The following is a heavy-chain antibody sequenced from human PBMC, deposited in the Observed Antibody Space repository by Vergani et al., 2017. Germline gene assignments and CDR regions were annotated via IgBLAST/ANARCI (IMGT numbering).Heavy chain of an antibody. CDR1: GGSISSGGYY. Sequence: QVQLQESGPGLVKPSQTLSLTCTVSGGSISSGGYYWSWIRQHPGKGLEWIGYIYYSGSTYYNPSLKSRVTISVDTSKNQFSLKLSSVTAADTAVYYCSGGIVVVMAFDIWGQGTMVTVSS. J-gene: IGHJ3*02. CDR3: SGGIVVVMAFDI. CDR2: IYYSGST. V-gene: IGHV4-31*03. D-gene: IGHD2-21*01.